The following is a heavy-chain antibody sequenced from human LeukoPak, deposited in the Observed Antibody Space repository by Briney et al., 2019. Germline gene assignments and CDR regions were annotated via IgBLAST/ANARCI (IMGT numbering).Heavy chain of an antibody. CDR2: ISNSGGTI. V-gene: IGHV3-11*01. CDR1: GFTFSDYY. CDR3: ARRYSNSFDY. Sequence: GGSLRLSCAASGFTFSDYYMTWIRQAPGKGLEWVSYISNSGGTIYYTDSVKGRFTISRDNAKNLLYLQMNSLRAEDTAVYYCARRYSNSFDYWGQGTLVTVSS. J-gene: IGHJ4*02. D-gene: IGHD4-11*01.